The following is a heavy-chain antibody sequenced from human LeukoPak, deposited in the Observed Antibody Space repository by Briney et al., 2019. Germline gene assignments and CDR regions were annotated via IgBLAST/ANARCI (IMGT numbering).Heavy chain of an antibody. Sequence: ASVKVSCKASGYTFTSYDIYWLRQAPGQGPEWMGWMSPNSGNTGYAQKFQGRVTMTRNTSISTAYMELSSLRSEDTAVYYCARGPSSGYDYWGQGTLVTVSS. CDR3: ARGPSSGYDY. D-gene: IGHD3-22*01. V-gene: IGHV1-8*01. CDR1: GYTFTSYD. J-gene: IGHJ4*02. CDR2: MSPNSGNT.